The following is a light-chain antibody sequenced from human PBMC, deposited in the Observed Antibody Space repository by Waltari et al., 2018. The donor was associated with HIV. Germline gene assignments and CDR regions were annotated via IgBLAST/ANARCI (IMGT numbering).Light chain of an antibody. V-gene: IGLV1-40*01. CDR2: KNN. CDR3: QSYDSSLSGSRV. J-gene: IGLJ3*02. Sequence: HSVLTQPPSVSGALGHRVTIPCTGSSSNLGAGYDVHWYQQLPGTAPKLLIYKNNNRPSGVPDRFSGSKSGTSASLAITGLQAEDEADYHCQSYDSSLSGSRVFGGGTKLTVL. CDR1: SSNLGAGYD.